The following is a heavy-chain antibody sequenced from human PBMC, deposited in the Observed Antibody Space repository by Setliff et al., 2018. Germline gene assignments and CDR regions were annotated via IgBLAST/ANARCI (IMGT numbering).Heavy chain of an antibody. J-gene: IGHJ3*02. V-gene: IGHV4-59*01. D-gene: IGHD1-1*01. Sequence: PSETLSLTCTVSGGSLSSYYWSWFRQPPGKGLEWIGYIHYSGYTNYNPSLKSRVTISIDTSKNQFSLKRSSVTAADTAVSYCTRGGTWSDAFDTWGQGTMVTVSS. CDR3: TRGGTWSDAFDT. CDR1: GGSLSSYY. CDR2: IHYSGYT.